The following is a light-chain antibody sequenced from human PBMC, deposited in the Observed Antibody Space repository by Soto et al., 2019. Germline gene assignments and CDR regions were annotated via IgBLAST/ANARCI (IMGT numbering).Light chain of an antibody. CDR2: DVS. J-gene: IGLJ1*01. CDR1: SSDVGGYTY. V-gene: IGLV2-14*01. Sequence: QSALTQPASVSGSPGQSITISCTGTSSDVGGYTYVSWYQQHPGKAPKLMSYDVSNRPSGVSNRFSGSKSGNTASLTISGLQAEDEADYYCSSYTSSRTRVFGTGTKLTV. CDR3: SSYTSSRTRV.